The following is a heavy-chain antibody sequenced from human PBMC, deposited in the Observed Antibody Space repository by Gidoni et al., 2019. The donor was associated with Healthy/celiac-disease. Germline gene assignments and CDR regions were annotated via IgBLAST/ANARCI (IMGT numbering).Heavy chain of an antibody. J-gene: IGHJ6*02. CDR3: ARDQGIAAAGKSVYYYGMDV. V-gene: IGHV3-21*01. CDR1: GFTFSSYS. Sequence: EVQLVESGGGLVKPGGSLRLSCAASGFTFSSYSMNWVRQAPGKGLEWVSYISSSSSYIYYADSVKGRFTISRDNDKNSLYLQMNSLRAEDTAVYYCARDQGIAAAGKSVYYYGMDVWGQGTTVTVSS. CDR2: ISSSSSYI. D-gene: IGHD6-13*01.